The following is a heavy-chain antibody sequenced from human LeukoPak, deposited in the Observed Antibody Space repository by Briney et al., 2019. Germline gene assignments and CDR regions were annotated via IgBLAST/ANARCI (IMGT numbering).Heavy chain of an antibody. CDR3: AAQYYDFWSGPLYYFDY. Sequence: SETLSLTCTVSGGSISNYYWSWIRQPPGKGLEWIGYISYSGSTNYNPSLRSRVAISEDTSLNQFSLRLNSVTAADTAVYYCAAQYYDFWSGPLYYFDYWGQGTLVTVSS. CDR1: GGSISNYY. J-gene: IGHJ4*02. D-gene: IGHD3-3*01. CDR2: ISYSGST. V-gene: IGHV4-59*08.